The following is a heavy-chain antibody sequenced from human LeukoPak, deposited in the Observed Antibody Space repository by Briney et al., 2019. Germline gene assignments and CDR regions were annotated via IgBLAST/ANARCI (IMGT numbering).Heavy chain of an antibody. CDR2: ISWNSGSI. J-gene: IGHJ3*02. Sequence: PGRSLRLSCAASGFTFDDYAMHWVRQAPGKGLEWVSGISWNSGSIGYADSVKGRFTISRDNAKNTLYLQMNSLGAEDTAVYYCAKGRVRQLDTFDIWGQGTMVTVSS. D-gene: IGHD6-13*01. CDR3: AKGRVRQLDTFDI. CDR1: GFTFDDYA. V-gene: IGHV3-9*01.